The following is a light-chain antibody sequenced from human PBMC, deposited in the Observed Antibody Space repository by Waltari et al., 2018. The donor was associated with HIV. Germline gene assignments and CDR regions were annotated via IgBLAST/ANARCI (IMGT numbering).Light chain of an antibody. V-gene: IGLV2-14*01. J-gene: IGLJ2*01. CDR2: EVS. Sequence: QSALTQPASASGSPGQSITISCTGTSSNVGGYNYVSWYQQHPGKAPKLMCYEVSNRPSGVSIRFSGSKSGNTASLASSGLQAEDEADYYGSSYTSSSSVVFCGVTKLTVL. CDR1: SSNVGGYNY. CDR3: SSYTSSSSVV.